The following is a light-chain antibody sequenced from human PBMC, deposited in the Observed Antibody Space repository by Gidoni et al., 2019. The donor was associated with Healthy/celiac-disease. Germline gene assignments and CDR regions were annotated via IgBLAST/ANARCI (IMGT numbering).Light chain of an antibody. J-gene: IGKJ2*01. CDR1: QSISSW. CDR3: QQYNSYPYT. V-gene: IGKV1-5*01. Sequence: DIQITQSPSTLSASVGDRVTITCRASQSISSWLAWYQQKPGKVPKLLIYDASSLESGVPSRFSGSGSGTEFTLTISSLQPDDFATYYCQQYNSYPYTFGQGTKLEIK. CDR2: DAS.